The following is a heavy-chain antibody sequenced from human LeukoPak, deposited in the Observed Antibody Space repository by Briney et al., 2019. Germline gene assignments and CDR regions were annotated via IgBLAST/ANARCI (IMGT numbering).Heavy chain of an antibody. CDR2: FYHSGST. V-gene: IGHV4-30-2*01. D-gene: IGHD3-22*01. J-gene: IGHJ4*02. CDR3: ASRRGGYYDSSGPPDY. Sequence: PSQTLSLTCAVSGGSISSGGYSWSWIRQPPGKGLEWIGYFYHSGSTYYNPSLKSRVTISVDRSKNQFSLKLSSVTAADTAVYYCASRRGGYYDSSGPPDYWGQGTLVTVSS. CDR1: GGSISSGGYS.